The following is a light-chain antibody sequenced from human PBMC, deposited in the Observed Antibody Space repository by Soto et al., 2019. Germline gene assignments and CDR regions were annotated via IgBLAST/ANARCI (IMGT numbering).Light chain of an antibody. J-gene: IGKJ3*01. V-gene: IGKV1-5*03. Sequence: DIQMTQSPSTLSASVGDRVTITCRASQSIIGWLAWYQQKPGKAPKLLIYRASNLEGGVPSRFSGSGSGTEFTLTISSLQPDDFATYYCQQYNSYSLTFGPGTKVDIK. CDR1: QSIIGW. CDR3: QQYNSYSLT. CDR2: RAS.